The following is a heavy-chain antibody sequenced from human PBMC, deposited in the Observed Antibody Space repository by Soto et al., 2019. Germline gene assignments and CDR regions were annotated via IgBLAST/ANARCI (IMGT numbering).Heavy chain of an antibody. V-gene: IGHV1-69*02. Sequence: GASVKVSCKASGGTFSSYTISWVRQAPGQGLKWMGRIIPILGIANYAQKFQGRVTITADKSTSTAYMELSSLRSEDTAVYYCARKGIAAAGPLVDIWGQGTMVTVSS. J-gene: IGHJ3*02. CDR2: IIPILGIA. CDR1: GGTFSSYT. D-gene: IGHD6-13*01. CDR3: ARKGIAAAGPLVDI.